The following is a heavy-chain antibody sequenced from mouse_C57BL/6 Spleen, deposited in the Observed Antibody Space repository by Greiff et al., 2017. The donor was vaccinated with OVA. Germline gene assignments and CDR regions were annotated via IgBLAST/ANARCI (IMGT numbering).Heavy chain of an antibody. CDR1: GFTFSSYA. CDR2: ISDGGSYT. J-gene: IGHJ3*01. V-gene: IGHV5-4*01. D-gene: IGHD1-1*01. CDR3: ARDGGSSYYYGNSPFAY. Sequence: EVKLMESGGGLVKPGGSLKLSCAASGFTFSSYAMPWVRQTPEKRLEWVATISDGGSYTDYPDNVKGRFTITRDNAKNNLYLQMSHLKSEDTAMYYCARDGGSSYYYGNSPFAYWGQGTLVTVSA.